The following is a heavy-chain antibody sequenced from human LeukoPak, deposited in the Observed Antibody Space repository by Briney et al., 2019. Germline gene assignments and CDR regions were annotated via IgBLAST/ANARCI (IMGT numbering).Heavy chain of an antibody. CDR3: ARVFYESWYTFLRGMDV. CDR1: GFTFSDYY. J-gene: IGHJ6*02. D-gene: IGHD2-2*02. V-gene: IGHV3-11*01. Sequence: GGSLRLSCAASGFTFSDYYMSWIRQAPGKGLEWVSYISSSGSTIYYADSVKGRFTISRDNAKNSLYLQMNSLRAEDTAVYYCARVFYESWYTFLRGMDVWGQGTTVTVSS. CDR2: ISSSGSTI.